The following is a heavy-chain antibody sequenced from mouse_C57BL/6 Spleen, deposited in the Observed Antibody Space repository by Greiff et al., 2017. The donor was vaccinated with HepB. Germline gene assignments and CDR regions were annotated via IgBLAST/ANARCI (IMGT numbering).Heavy chain of an antibody. Sequence: EVQLQQSGPELVKPGASVKIPCKASGYTFTDYNMDWVKQSHGKSLEWIGDINPNNGGTIYNQKFKGKATLTVDKSSSTAYMELRSLTSEDTAVYYCARKALTGRRGFAYWGQGTLVTVSA. J-gene: IGHJ3*01. V-gene: IGHV1-18*01. CDR3: ARKALTGRRGFAY. CDR1: GYTFTDYN. D-gene: IGHD4-1*01. CDR2: INPNNGGT.